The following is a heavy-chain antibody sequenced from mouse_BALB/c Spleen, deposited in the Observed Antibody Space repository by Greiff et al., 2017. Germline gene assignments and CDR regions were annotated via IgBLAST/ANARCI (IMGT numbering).Heavy chain of an antibody. CDR2: IWGDGST. CDR3: ARAVYYGNYYAMDY. J-gene: IGHJ4*01. D-gene: IGHD2-1*01. Sequence: VQLVESGPGLVAPSQSLSITCTVSGFSLTGYGVNWVRQPPGKGLEWLGMIWGDGSTDYNSALKSRLSISKDNSKSQVFLKMNSLQTDDTARYYCARAVYYGNYYAMDYWGQGTSVTVSS. V-gene: IGHV2-6-7*01. CDR1: GFSLTGYG.